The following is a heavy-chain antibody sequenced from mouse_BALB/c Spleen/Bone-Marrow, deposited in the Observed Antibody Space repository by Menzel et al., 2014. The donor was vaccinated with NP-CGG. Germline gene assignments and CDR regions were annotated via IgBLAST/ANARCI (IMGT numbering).Heavy chain of an antibody. V-gene: IGHV1-77*01. CDR1: GYTFTDYI. Sequence: LQESGPELVRPGASVKMSCKASGYTFTDYIINWVKQRTGQGLEWIGEIYPGSGSIYYNEKFKGKATLTADKSSNTAYMQFSSLTSEDSAVYFCARSPNWDPYYAMDYWGQGTSVTVSS. CDR2: IYPGSGSI. J-gene: IGHJ4*01. CDR3: ARSPNWDPYYAMDY. D-gene: IGHD4-1*01.